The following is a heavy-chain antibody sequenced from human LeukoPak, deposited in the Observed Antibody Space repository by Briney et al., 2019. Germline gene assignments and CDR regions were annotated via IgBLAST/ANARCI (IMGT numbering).Heavy chain of an antibody. CDR1: GESFSGYY. J-gene: IGHJ4*02. D-gene: IGHD4-17*01. V-gene: IGHV4-34*01. Sequence: ASETLSLTCAVYGESFSGYYWSWIRQPPGKGLEWIGEINRYGNTNYNPSLKSRVTISVDTSKNQFSLKLRSVTAADTAVYYCARERAVTTYYYFDYWGQGTLVTVPS. CDR3: ARERAVTTYYYFDY. CDR2: INRYGNT.